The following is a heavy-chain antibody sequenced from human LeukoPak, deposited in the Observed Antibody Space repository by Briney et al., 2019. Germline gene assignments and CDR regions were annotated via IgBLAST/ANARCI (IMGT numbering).Heavy chain of an antibody. CDR3: ARVQKASGATTPLFRY. CDR1: GFTFSSYS. D-gene: IGHD1-26*01. CDR2: ISSSSSYI. V-gene: IGHV3-21*01. Sequence: PGGSLRPSCAASGFTFSSYSMNWVRQAPGKGLEWVSSISSSSSYIYYADSVKGRFTISRDNAKNSLYLQMNSLRAEDTAVYYCARVQKASGATTPLFRYWGQGTLVTVSS. J-gene: IGHJ4*02.